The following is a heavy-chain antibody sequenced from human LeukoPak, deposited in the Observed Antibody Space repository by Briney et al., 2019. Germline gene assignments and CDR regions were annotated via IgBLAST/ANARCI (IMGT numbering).Heavy chain of an antibody. Sequence: SETLSLTCAVYGGSFSGYYWSWIRQPPGKGLEWIGEINHSGSTNYNPSLKSRVTISVDTSKNQFPLRLSSVTATDTAMYYCASQHSNTHNWFDPWGQGTLVTVSS. CDR1: GGSFSGYY. CDR2: INHSGST. D-gene: IGHD1/OR15-1a*01. CDR3: ASQHSNTHNWFDP. V-gene: IGHV4-34*01. J-gene: IGHJ5*02.